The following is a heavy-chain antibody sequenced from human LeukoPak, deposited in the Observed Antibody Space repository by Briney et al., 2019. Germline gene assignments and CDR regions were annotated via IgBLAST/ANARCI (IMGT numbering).Heavy chain of an antibody. CDR2: INPNSGGT. D-gene: IGHD6-19*01. Sequence: WASVKVSCKASGYTFTGYYMHWVRQAPGQGLEWMGRINPNSGGTNYAQKFQGRVTMTRDTSISTAYVELSRLRSDDTAVYYCARPLGEAGTSDRGLDYWGQGTLVTVSS. CDR3: ARPLGEAGTSDRGLDY. CDR1: GYTFTGYY. V-gene: IGHV1-2*06. J-gene: IGHJ4*02.